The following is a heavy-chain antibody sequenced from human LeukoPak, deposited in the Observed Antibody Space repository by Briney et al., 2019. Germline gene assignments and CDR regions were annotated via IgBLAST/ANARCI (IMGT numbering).Heavy chain of an antibody. J-gene: IGHJ4*02. CDR3: ARAPIVATTTFDY. Sequence: SETLSLTCTVSGGSVSSGSYYWSWIRQPPGKGLEWIGYIYYSGSTNYNPSLKSLVTISVDTSKNQFSLKLSSVTAADTAVYYCARAPIVATTTFDYWGQGTLVTVSS. CDR1: GGSVSSGSYY. CDR2: IYYSGST. D-gene: IGHD5-12*01. V-gene: IGHV4-61*01.